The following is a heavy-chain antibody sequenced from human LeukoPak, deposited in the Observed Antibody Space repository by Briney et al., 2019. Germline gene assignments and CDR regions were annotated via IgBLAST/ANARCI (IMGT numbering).Heavy chain of an antibody. CDR1: GYTFTGYY. D-gene: IGHD3-10*01. J-gene: IGHJ4*02. CDR2: INPNSGGT. CDR3: ARDDYGSGKMSFDY. Sequence: ASVKVSCKASGYTFTGYYIHWVRQAPGQGLEWMGWINPNSGGTNHAQKFQGRVTMTRDTSISTAYMELSRLRSDDTAVYYCARDDYGSGKMSFDYWGQGTLVTVSS. V-gene: IGHV1-2*02.